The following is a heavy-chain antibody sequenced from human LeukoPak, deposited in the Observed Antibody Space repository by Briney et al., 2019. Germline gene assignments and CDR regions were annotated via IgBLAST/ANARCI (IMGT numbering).Heavy chain of an antibody. CDR1: GFTFSSYA. Sequence: PGGSLRLSCAASGFTFSSYAMHWVRQAPGKGLEWVAVISYDGSNKYYADSVKGRFTISRDNSKNTLYLQMNSLRAEDTAVYYCARVHYDSSGYLPYYYYGMDVWGQGTTVTVSS. CDR2: ISYDGSNK. CDR3: ARVHYDSSGYLPYYYYGMDV. V-gene: IGHV3-30-3*01. J-gene: IGHJ6*02. D-gene: IGHD3-22*01.